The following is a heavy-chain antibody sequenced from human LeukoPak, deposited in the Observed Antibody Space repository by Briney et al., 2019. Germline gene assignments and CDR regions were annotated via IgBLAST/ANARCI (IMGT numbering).Heavy chain of an antibody. J-gene: IGHJ6*02. CDR1: GFTVSSNY. CDR3: AKGSSGWSYYYYGMDV. Sequence: GGSLRLSCAVSGFTVSSNYMSWVRQAPGKGLEWVSVIYSGGSTYYADSVKGRFTISRDNSKNTLYLQMNSLRAEDTAVYYCAKGSSGWSYYYYGMDVWGQGTTVTVSS. CDR2: IYSGGST. V-gene: IGHV3-53*01. D-gene: IGHD6-19*01.